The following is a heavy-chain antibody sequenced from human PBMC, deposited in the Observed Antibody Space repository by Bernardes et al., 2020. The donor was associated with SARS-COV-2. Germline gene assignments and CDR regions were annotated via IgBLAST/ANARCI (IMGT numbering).Heavy chain of an antibody. Sequence: GGSLRLSCAASGFTFSSYWIHWVRQVPGKGLVWVSRINNDGRTITYADSVKGRFIISRDNAKNSLYLQMNSLRAEDTAVYYCARGRYSGYDYGISYWGQGTLVTVSS. CDR1: GFTFSSYW. CDR3: ARGRYSGYDYGISY. CDR2: INNDGRTI. D-gene: IGHD5-12*01. J-gene: IGHJ4*02. V-gene: IGHV3-74*01.